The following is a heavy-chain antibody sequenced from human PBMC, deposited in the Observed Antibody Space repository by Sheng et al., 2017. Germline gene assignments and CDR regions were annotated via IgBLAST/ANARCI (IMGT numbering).Heavy chain of an antibody. Sequence: DLEESGGGLVQPGGSLRLSCAASGFTFRSYWMSWVRQAPGRGLEWVANIKQDSSETYYVDSVKGRFTISRDNAENSLHLQMNSLRAEDTAVYYCARAWAQVGTAVPPLDHWGQGTLVTVSS. CDR1: GFTFRSYW. CDR2: IKQDSSET. CDR3: ARAWAQVGTAVPPLDH. D-gene: IGHD6-13*01. V-gene: IGHV3-7*01. J-gene: IGHJ4*02.